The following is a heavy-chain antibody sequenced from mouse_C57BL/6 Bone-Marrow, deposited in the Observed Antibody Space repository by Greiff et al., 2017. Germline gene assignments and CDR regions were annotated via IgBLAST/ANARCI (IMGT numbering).Heavy chain of an antibody. J-gene: IGHJ3*01. D-gene: IGHD1-1*01. CDR3: ERHYYGSWFAY. Sequence: QVQLQQPGAELVKPGASVKLSCKASGYTFTSYWINWVKQRPGQGLEWIGDIYPGSGSTNYNEKFKSKATLTVDTSSSTAYMQLSSLTSEDSAVYYCERHYYGSWFAYWGQGTLVTVSA. CDR1: GYTFTSYW. V-gene: IGHV1-55*01. CDR2: IYPGSGST.